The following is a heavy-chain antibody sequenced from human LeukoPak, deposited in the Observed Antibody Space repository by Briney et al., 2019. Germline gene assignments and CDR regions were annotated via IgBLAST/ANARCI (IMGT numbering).Heavy chain of an antibody. CDR1: GYTFTSYG. CDR3: ARGPYGSGSYYKFDY. D-gene: IGHD3-10*01. Sequence: GASVKVSCKASGYTFTSYGISWVRQAPGQGLEWMGWISAHNGNTNYAQKLQGRVTMTTDTSTSTAYMELRSLRSDDTAVYYCARGPYGSGSYYKFDYWGQGTLVTVSS. CDR2: ISAHNGNT. J-gene: IGHJ4*02. V-gene: IGHV1-18*01.